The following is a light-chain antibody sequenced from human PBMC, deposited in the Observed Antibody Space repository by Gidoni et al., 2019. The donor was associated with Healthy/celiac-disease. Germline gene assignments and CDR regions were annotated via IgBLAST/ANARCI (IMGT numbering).Light chain of an antibody. Sequence: DIQMTQSPSSLSASVGDRVTITCQASQYISNCLNWYQQKPVKAPKLLIYDATNLETGVPSRVSVGGSGTDFTLTISSLQPEDFATYFCQQYDNLPWTFGQGTRVDI. CDR2: DAT. J-gene: IGKJ1*01. CDR3: QQYDNLPWT. V-gene: IGKV1-33*01. CDR1: QYISNC.